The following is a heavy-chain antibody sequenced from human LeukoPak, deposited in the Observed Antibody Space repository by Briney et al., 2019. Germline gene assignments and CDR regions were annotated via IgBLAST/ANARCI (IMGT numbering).Heavy chain of an antibody. Sequence: PSETLSLTCTVSGGSISSYYWSWIRQPPGKGLEWIGYIYYSGSTNYNPSLKSRVTISVDTSKNQFSLKLSSVTAADTAVYYCARLTPPWSGRKSTTPDYWGQGTLVTVSS. CDR3: ARLTPPWSGRKSTTPDY. D-gene: IGHD3-3*01. V-gene: IGHV4-59*08. CDR1: GGSISSYY. J-gene: IGHJ4*02. CDR2: IYYSGST.